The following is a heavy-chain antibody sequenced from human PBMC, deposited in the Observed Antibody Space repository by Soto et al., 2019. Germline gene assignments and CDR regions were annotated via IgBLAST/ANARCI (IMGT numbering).Heavy chain of an antibody. CDR1: GYTFTSYA. CDR2: INAGNGNT. V-gene: IGHV1-3*01. J-gene: IGHJ4*02. D-gene: IGHD3-22*01. Sequence: ASVKVSCKASGYTFTSYAMHWVRQAPGQRLEWMGWINAGNGNTKYSQRFQGRVTITRDTSASTAYMELSSLRSEDTAVYYCARSIVVVTSFDYWGQGTLVTVSS. CDR3: ARSIVVVTSFDY.